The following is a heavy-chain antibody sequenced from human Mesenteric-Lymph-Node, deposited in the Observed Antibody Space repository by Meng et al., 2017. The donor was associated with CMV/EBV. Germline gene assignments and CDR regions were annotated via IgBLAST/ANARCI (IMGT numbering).Heavy chain of an antibody. Sequence: VQLQCVGSVLGTASETLPLTCIVAGVSVTSGAVHWSWLRQSAGKGLEWIGSISGTGITISTTSLPSRVNILLETSKQQFSLTLTSVTTAHTAVYYCAMTRSSTPGIVDAWGQGTLVTVSS. CDR1: GVSVTSGAVH. CDR3: AMTRSSTPGIVDA. J-gene: IGHJ5*02. V-gene: IGHV4-61*08. CDR2: ISGTGIT. D-gene: IGHD2/OR15-2a*01.